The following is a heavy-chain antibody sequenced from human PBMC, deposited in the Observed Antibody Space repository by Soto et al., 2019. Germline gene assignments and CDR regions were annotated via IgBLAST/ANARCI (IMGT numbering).Heavy chain of an antibody. CDR1: GGSISSYY. Sequence: SETLSLTCTVSGGSISSYYWSWIRQPPGKGLEWIGYIYYSGSTNYNPSLKSRVTISVDTSKNQFSLKLSSVTAADTAVYYCARDISGYDLNWFDPWGQGTLVTVSS. D-gene: IGHD5-12*01. CDR2: IYYSGST. V-gene: IGHV4-59*01. CDR3: ARDISGYDLNWFDP. J-gene: IGHJ5*02.